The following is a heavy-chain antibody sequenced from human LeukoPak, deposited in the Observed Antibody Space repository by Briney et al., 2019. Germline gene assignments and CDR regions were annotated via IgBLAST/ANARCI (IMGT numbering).Heavy chain of an antibody. CDR2: IKQDGSEK. D-gene: IGHD4-17*01. J-gene: IGHJ5*02. V-gene: IGHV3-7*01. Sequence: GGSLRLSCAASGFTFSSYWMSWVRQAPGKGLEWVANIKQDGSEKYYVDSVKGRFTISRDNAKYSLYLQMNSLRAEDTAVYYCARDERARLRQLGTVNWFDPWGQGTLVTVSS. CDR3: ARDERARLRQLGTVNWFDP. CDR1: GFTFSSYW.